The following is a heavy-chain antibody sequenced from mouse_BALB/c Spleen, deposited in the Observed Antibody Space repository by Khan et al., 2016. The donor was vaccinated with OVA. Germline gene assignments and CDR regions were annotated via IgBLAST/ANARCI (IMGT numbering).Heavy chain of an antibody. CDR3: VRESSSWDCSFAY. CDR1: GYTFTNYV. V-gene: IGHV1S136*01. CDR2: INPDNGGT. J-gene: IGHJ3*01. Sequence: VQLKQSGPDLVKPGASVKMSCKASGYTFTNYVIHWVKQKPGQGLEWIGYINPDNGGTRFNEKFKGKATLTSDKSSSTAYLELSSLTSEDSAVYYCVRESSSWDCSFAYWGQGTLVTVSA. D-gene: IGHD4-1*01.